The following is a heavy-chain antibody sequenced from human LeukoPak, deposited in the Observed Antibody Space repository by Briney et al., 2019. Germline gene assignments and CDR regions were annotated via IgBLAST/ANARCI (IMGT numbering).Heavy chain of an antibody. CDR3: ARDWGLIAAAGTDYYYGMDV. CDR1: GYXFTSYY. CDR2: INPSGGST. D-gene: IGHD6-13*01. V-gene: IGHV1-46*01. J-gene: IGHJ6*02. Sequence: ASVKVSCKASGYXFTSYYIHWVRQAPGQGLEWMGIINPSGGSTSYAQKFQGRVTMTRDTSTSTVYMELSSLRSEDTAVYYCARDWGLIAAAGTDYYYGMDVWGQGTTVTVSS.